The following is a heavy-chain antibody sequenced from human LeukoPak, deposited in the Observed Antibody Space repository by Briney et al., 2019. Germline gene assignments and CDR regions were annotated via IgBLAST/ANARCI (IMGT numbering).Heavy chain of an antibody. Sequence: KSSETLSLTCTVSGGSISSYYWSWIRQPPGKGLEWIGYIYYSGSTNYNPSLKSRVTISVDTSKNQFSLKLSSVTAADTAVYYCARVRKVGNWFDPWGQGTLVTVSS. V-gene: IGHV4-59*01. CDR2: IYYSGST. CDR3: ARVRKVGNWFDP. CDR1: GGSISSYY. D-gene: IGHD1-26*01. J-gene: IGHJ5*02.